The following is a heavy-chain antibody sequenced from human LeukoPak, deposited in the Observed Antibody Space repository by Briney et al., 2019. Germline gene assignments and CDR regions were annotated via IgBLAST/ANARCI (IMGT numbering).Heavy chain of an antibody. CDR1: GFTFSSYE. D-gene: IGHD4-17*01. Sequence: PGGSLRLSCAASGFTFSSYEMNWGRQAPGKGLEWVSYISSSGSTIYYADSVKGRFTISRDNAKNSLYLHMNSLRAEDTTVYYCAREARWLNFDYWGQGTLVTVSS. V-gene: IGHV3-48*03. CDR3: AREARWLNFDY. CDR2: ISSSGSTI. J-gene: IGHJ4*02.